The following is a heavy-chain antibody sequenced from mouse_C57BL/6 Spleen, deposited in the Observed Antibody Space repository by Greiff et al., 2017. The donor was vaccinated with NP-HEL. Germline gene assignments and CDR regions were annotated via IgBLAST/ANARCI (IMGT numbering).Heavy chain of an antibody. D-gene: IGHD3-3*01. CDR1: GYAFSSSW. J-gene: IGHJ3*01. V-gene: IGHV1-82*01. CDR3: AHEGTGPWFAY. Sequence: QVQLQQSGPELVKPGASVKISCKASGYAFSSSWMNWVKQRPGKGLEWIGRIYPGDGDTNYNGKFKGKATLTADKSSSTAYMQLSSLTSEDSAVYCCAHEGTGPWFAYWGQGTLVTVSA. CDR2: IYPGDGDT.